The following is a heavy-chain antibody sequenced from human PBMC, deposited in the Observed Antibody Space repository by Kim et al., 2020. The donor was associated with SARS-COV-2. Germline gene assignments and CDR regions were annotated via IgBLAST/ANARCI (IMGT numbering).Heavy chain of an antibody. CDR2: ST. CDR3: ARGDYYGMDV. J-gene: IGHJ6*02. V-gene: IGHV1-46*01. Sequence: STSYEQKFQGRVTMTRDTSTSTVYMELSSLRSEDTAVYYCARGDYYGMDVWGQGTTVTVSS.